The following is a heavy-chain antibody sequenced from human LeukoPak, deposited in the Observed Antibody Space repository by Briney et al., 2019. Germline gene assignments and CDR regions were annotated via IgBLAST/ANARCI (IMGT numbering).Heavy chain of an antibody. V-gene: IGHV3-7*01. D-gene: IGHD2-2*01. CDR1: GFTFSTYW. J-gene: IGHJ4*02. CDR2: IKPNRSEE. CDR3: ARDGRWEKTPSC. Sequence: PGGSLRLSCAASGFTFSTYWMSWVRQAPGKGLEWVANIKPNRSEENCVDSVKGRFTISRDNAKNFLYLQMSSLRAEDTAIYYGARDGRWEKTPSCWGQGTLVTVSS.